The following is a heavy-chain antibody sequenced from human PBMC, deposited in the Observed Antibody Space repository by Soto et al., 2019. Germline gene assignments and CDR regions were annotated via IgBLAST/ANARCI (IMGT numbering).Heavy chain of an antibody. Sequence: QITLKESGPMLAKPTQTLTLTCTFSGFSFTTAGVGVGWIRQPPGKALEWLALIYWADDERYNSSLTPRLTITKDTSENQVVLTMTNMDPVDTGTFYCGYRLATTNLGAFGYWGQGILVAVSS. CDR2: IYWADDE. J-gene: IGHJ4*02. V-gene: IGHV2-5*02. CDR1: GFSFTTAGVG. CDR3: GYRLATTNLGAFGY. D-gene: IGHD2-8*01.